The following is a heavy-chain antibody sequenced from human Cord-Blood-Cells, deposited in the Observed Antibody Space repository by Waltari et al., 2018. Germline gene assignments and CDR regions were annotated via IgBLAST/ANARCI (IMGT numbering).Heavy chain of an antibody. Sequence: QVQLVQSGAEVKKPGSSLKVSCQPSGGTSSSYALSWVRQAPGQGLEWMGGIIPIFGTANYAQKFQGRVTITADESTSTAYMELSSLRSEDTAVYYCARAHLEYSSSSYYYYMDVWGKGTTVTVSS. CDR3: ARAHLEYSSSSYYYYMDV. D-gene: IGHD6-6*01. J-gene: IGHJ6*03. CDR2: IIPIFGTA. V-gene: IGHV1-69*01. CDR1: GGTSSSYA.